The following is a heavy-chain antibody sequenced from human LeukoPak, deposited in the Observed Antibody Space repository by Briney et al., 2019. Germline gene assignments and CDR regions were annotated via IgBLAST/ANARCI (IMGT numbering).Heavy chain of an antibody. CDR1: GGTFSSYA. CDR2: IIPIFGTA. Sequence: GASVKVSCKASGGTFSSYAISWVRQAPGQGLEWTGGIIPIFGTANYAQKFQGRVTITTDESTSTAYMELSSLRSEDTAVYYCARDRGPPGDYWGQGTLVTVSS. CDR3: ARDRGPPGDY. V-gene: IGHV1-69*05. J-gene: IGHJ4*02.